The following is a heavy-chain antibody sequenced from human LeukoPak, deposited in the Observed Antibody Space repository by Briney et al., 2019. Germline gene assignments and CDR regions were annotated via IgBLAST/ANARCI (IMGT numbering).Heavy chain of an antibody. CDR3: ARWYSSGWAFDY. V-gene: IGHV4-59*08. Sequence: PSETLSLTCTVSGGTISSYYWNWIRQPPGKGLEWIGYIHYSGSTKYNPSLMSRVTISVDTSRNQFSLKLSSVTAADTAVYYCARWYSSGWAFDYWGQGTLVTVSS. J-gene: IGHJ4*02. CDR2: IHYSGST. CDR1: GGTISSYY. D-gene: IGHD6-19*01.